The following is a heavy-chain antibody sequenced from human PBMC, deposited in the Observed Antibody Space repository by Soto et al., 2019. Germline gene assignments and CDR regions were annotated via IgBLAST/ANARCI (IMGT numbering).Heavy chain of an antibody. V-gene: IGHV3-23*01. CDR1: GFTLSSYA. CDR2: ISGSGGST. CDR3: AKIEIRYFDY. D-gene: IGHD3-9*01. Sequence: GGSLRLSCAASGFTLSSYAMSWVRQAPGKGLEWVPAISGSGGSTYYADSVKGRFTISRDNSKNTLYLQMNSLRAEDTAVYYCAKIEIRYFDYWGQGTLVTVSS. J-gene: IGHJ4*02.